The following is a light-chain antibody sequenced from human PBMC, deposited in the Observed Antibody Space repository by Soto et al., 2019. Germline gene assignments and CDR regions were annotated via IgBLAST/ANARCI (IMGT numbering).Light chain of an antibody. J-gene: IGLJ2*01. V-gene: IGLV2-23*01. CDR1: SSDVGSYKF. Sequence: QSALTQPASVSGSPGQSITISCTGTSSDVGSYKFVSWYQQHPGKAPKLMIYEGSKRPSGVSNCFSGSKSGNTASLTISGLQAEDEADYYCCSYAGSSTLVFGGGTKLTVL. CDR2: EGS. CDR3: CSYAGSSTLV.